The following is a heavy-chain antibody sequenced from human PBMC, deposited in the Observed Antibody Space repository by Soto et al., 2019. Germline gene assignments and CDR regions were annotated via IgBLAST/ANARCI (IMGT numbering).Heavy chain of an antibody. CDR3: ARDGPSLDFWSGYWLSY. Sequence: GIEWMGIINPSGGSTSYAQKFQGRVTMTRETSTSTVYMELSSLRSEDTAVYYCARDGPSLDFWSGYWLSYWGQGTLVTVSS. J-gene: IGHJ4*02. CDR2: INPSGGST. D-gene: IGHD3-3*01. V-gene: IGHV1-46*03.